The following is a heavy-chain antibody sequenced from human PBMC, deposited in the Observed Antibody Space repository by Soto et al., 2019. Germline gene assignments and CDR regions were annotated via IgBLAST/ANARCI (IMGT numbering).Heavy chain of an antibody. V-gene: IGHV2-5*02. CDR3: ARLTYYDILTGPPNYYFDY. D-gene: IGHD3-9*01. CDR2: IFWDDDK. J-gene: IGHJ4*02. Sequence: SGPTLVNPTQTLTLTCTFSGFSLSTSGVGVGWIRQPPGKALEWLALIFWDDDKRCTPSLKSRLTITMDTSKNQVVLTMTNMGPVDTATYYCARLTYYDILTGPPNYYFDYWGQ. CDR1: GFSLSTSGVG.